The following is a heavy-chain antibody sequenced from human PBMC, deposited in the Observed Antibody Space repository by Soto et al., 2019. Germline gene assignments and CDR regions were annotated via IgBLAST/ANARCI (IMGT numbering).Heavy chain of an antibody. CDR2: INTHNGHT. V-gene: IGHV1-18*04. Sequence: QVQLVQSGAEVKKPGASVKVSCKTSGYTFTDYSMNWVRQAPGQRLEWMGWINTHNGHTQYSPRFDDRVTMTTDPSTSTAYMELKCLRSDDTAVYYCARTDTWAYWGQGTLVTVSS. J-gene: IGHJ4*02. CDR1: GYTFTDYS. CDR3: ARTDTWAY. D-gene: IGHD2-2*02.